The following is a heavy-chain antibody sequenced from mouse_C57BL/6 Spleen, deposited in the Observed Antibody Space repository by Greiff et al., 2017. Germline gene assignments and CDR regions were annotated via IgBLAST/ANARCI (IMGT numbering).Heavy chain of an antibody. D-gene: IGHD2-4*01. V-gene: IGHV3-6*01. Sequence: DVKLQESGPGLVKPSQSLSLTCSVTGYSITSGYYWNWIRQFPGNKLEWMGYISYDGSNNYNPSLKNRISITRDTSKNQFFLKLNSVTTEDTATYYCARGDYDGDAMDYWGQGTSVTVSS. CDR2: ISYDGSN. CDR3: ARGDYDGDAMDY. CDR1: GYSITSGYY. J-gene: IGHJ4*01.